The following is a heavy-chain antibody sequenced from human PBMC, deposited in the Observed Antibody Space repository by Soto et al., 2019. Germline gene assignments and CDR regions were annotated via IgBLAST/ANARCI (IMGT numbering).Heavy chain of an antibody. CDR1: GGSISGYY. CDR3: ARESYYGSGATVVAY. D-gene: IGHD3-10*01. Sequence: QVQLQESGPGLVRPSETLSLTCTVSGGSISGYYWSWIRQPPGKGLEWIGYIYYSGTTSYNPSLNRRVTRSVDTSKLQFSLKVNSVTAADTAVYYCARESYYGSGATVVAYWGQGTLVTVSS. V-gene: IGHV4-59*01. CDR2: IYYSGTT. J-gene: IGHJ4*02.